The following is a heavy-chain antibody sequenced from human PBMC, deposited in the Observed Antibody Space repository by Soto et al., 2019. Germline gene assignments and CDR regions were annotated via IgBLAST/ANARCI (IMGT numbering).Heavy chain of an antibody. J-gene: IGHJ6*03. CDR3: ARGDCVGGTCYSLAGSFYYYMDV. D-gene: IGHD2-15*01. CDR1: GFTFSNYW. Sequence: EVQLVESEGGLVQPGGSLRLSCAASGFTFSNYWMYWVRQAPGKGLEWVSRINSDGSVSSHADSVKGRLTISRDNVKNTLYLHMDSLRAEDTAVYYCARGDCVGGTCYSLAGSFYYYMDVWGKGTTVTVFS. V-gene: IGHV3-74*02. CDR2: INSDGSVS.